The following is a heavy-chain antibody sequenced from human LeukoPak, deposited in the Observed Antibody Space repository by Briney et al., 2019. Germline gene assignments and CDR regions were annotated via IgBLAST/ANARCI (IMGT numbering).Heavy chain of an antibody. CDR3: ARASFYGNSSSGWRGFDY. Sequence: KSGGSLRLSCAASGFTFSSYSMNWVRQAPGKGLEWVSSISSSSSYIYYADSVKGRFTISRDNAKNSLYLQMNSLRAEDTAVYYCARASFYGNSSSGWRGFDYWGQGTLVTVSS. CDR2: ISSSSSYI. V-gene: IGHV3-21*01. D-gene: IGHD6-25*01. CDR1: GFTFSSYS. J-gene: IGHJ4*02.